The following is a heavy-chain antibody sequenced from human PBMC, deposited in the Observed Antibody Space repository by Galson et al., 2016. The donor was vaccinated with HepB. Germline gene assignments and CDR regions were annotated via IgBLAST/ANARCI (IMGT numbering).Heavy chain of an antibody. Sequence: SLRLSCAASGFIFSDYEMNWVRLALGKGLEWVAYISGSGYPLYNEGCVKGRFTISRDNAKNSLYLQMNSLTDEDTAIYYCARDAASLNFPRFDYWGQGTLVTVSS. CDR2: ISGSGYPL. V-gene: IGHV3-48*03. CDR1: GFIFSDYE. J-gene: IGHJ4*02. CDR3: ARDAASLNFPRFDY. D-gene: IGHD6-25*01.